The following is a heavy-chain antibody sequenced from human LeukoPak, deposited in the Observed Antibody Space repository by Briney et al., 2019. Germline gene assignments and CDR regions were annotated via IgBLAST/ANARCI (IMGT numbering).Heavy chain of an antibody. CDR1: GGSFSGCY. D-gene: IGHD6-13*01. Sequence: SETLSLTCAVYGGSFSGCYWSWIRQPPGKGLEWIGEINHSGSTNYNPSLKSRVTISVDTSKNQFSLKLSSVTAADTAVYYCASDYVNPAGGGAAAGKVTPRRFDYWGQGTLVTVSS. V-gene: IGHV4-34*01. CDR2: INHSGST. CDR3: ASDYVNPAGGGAAAGKVTPRRFDY. J-gene: IGHJ4*02.